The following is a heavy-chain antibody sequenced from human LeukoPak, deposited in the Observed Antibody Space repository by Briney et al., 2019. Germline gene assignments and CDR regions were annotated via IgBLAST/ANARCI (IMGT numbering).Heavy chain of an antibody. V-gene: IGHV3-9*01. Sequence: AGGSLRLSCAASGFTFDDYAMHWVRQAPGKGQEWVSGISWNSGSIGYADSVKGRFTISRDNAKNSLYLQMNSLRAEDTALYYCAKDMGGSGYPYYFDYWGQGTLVTVSS. CDR1: GFTFDDYA. CDR2: ISWNSGSI. CDR3: AKDMGGSGYPYYFDY. J-gene: IGHJ4*02. D-gene: IGHD3-22*01.